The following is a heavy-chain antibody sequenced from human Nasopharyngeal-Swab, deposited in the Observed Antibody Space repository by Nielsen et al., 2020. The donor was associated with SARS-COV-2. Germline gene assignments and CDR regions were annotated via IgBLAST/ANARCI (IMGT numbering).Heavy chain of an antibody. CDR1: GDRVSIRIAA. D-gene: IGHD4-17*01. Sequence: SQTLSLTCAISGDRVSIRIAAWNWISQSPSRCLEWLGRTYYRSKWYNDYAVSVKSRITINPDTSKNQFSLHLNSVTPEDTAVYYCARARGAYGDYYYYYYTDVWGKGTTVTVSS. J-gene: IGHJ6*03. CDR3: ARARGAYGDYYYYYYTDV. V-gene: IGHV6-1*01. CDR2: TYYRSKWYN.